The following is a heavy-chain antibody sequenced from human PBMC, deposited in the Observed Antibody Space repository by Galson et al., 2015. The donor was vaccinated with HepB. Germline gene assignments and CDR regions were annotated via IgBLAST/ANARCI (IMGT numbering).Heavy chain of an antibody. Sequence: SVKVSCKASGYTFTGYYMHWVRQAPGQGLEWMGRINPNSGGTNYAQKFQGRVTMTRDTSISTAYMELSRLRSDDTAVYYCARDKGGYYGSGSYSYDAFDIWGQGTMVTVSS. CDR2: INPNSGGT. V-gene: IGHV1-2*06. CDR1: GYTFTGYY. D-gene: IGHD3-10*01. J-gene: IGHJ3*02. CDR3: ARDKGGYYGSGSYSYDAFDI.